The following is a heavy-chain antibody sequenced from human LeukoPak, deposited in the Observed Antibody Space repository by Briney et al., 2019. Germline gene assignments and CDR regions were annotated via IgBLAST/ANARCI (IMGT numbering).Heavy chain of an antibody. J-gene: IGHJ4*02. V-gene: IGHV4-38-2*02. D-gene: IGHD3-10*01. CDR1: GYSISSGYY. Sequence: SETLSLTCTVSGYSISSGYYWGWIRQPPGKGLEWIGSIYHSGSTYYNPSLKSRVTISVDTSKNQFSLKLRSVTASDTAVYHCARRGHPKIYGSGSYEPRPFDYWGLGTLITVSS. CDR3: ARRGHPKIYGSGSYEPRPFDY. CDR2: IYHSGST.